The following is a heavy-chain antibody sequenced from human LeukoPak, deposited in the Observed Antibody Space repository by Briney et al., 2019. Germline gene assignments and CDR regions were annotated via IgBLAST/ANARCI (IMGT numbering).Heavy chain of an antibody. CDR3: TTDIVVVTAIPDYWYFDL. Sequence: PGGSLRLSCAASGFTFSNAWMSWVRQAPGKGLEWVGRIKSKTDGGTTDYAAPVKGRFTISRDDSKNTLYLQMNSLKTEDTAVYYCTTDIVVVTAIPDYWYFDLWGRGTLVTVSS. J-gene: IGHJ2*01. CDR2: IKSKTDGGTT. V-gene: IGHV3-15*01. CDR1: GFTFSNAW. D-gene: IGHD2-21*02.